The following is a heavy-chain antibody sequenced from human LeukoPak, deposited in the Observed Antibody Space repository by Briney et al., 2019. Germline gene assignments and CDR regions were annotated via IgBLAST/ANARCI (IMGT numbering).Heavy chain of an antibody. J-gene: IGHJ5*02. V-gene: IGHV3-23*01. CDR1: GFTFSSYA. D-gene: IGHD2-2*02. CDR3: AKDPGRVPAALPWIEAAGTEAWFDP. Sequence: HSGGSLRLSCAASGFTFSSYAMSWVRQAPGKGLEWVSAISGSGGSTYYADSVKGRFTISRDNSKNTLYLQMNSLRAEDTAVYYCAKDPGRVPAALPWIEAAGTEAWFDPWGQGTLVTVSS. CDR2: ISGSGGST.